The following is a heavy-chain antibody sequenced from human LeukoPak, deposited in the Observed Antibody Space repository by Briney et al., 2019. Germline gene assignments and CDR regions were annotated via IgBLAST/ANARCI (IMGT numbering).Heavy chain of an antibody. V-gene: IGHV3-23*01. J-gene: IGHJ4*02. CDR2: ITDSGGDT. Sequence: GSLRLSCAASGFTFSRYAMSWVRQAPGKGLEWVSAITDSGGDTFHADSVKGRLTISRDNSKNALYLQMNSLRVGDTAVYYCVKGSSSSRPYYFDYWGQGTLVTVSS. CDR3: VKGSSSSRPYYFDY. CDR1: GFTFSRYA. D-gene: IGHD6-6*01.